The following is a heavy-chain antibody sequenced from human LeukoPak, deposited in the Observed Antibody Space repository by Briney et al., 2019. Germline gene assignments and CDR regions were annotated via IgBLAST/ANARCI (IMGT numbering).Heavy chain of an antibody. CDR3: AGLHYYDSSGYYFDY. J-gene: IGHJ4*02. D-gene: IGHD3-22*01. CDR1: GGSISNYN. CDR2: IYYSGST. Sequence: SETLSLTCTVSGGSISNYNWSWIRQPPGKGLELIGYIYYSGSTNYNPSLKSRVTISVDTSKYQFSLKLSSVTAADTAVYYCAGLHYYDSSGYYFDYWGQGTLVTVSS. V-gene: IGHV4-59*01.